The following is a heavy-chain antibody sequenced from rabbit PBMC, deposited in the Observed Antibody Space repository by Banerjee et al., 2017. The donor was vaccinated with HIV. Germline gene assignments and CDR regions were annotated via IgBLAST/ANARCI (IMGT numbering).Heavy chain of an antibody. CDR1: GFDFSTYS. D-gene: IGHD1-1*01. Sequence: QLVESGGGLVQPGASLKLSCKASGFDFSTYSMSWVRQAPGKGLEWIGYIVPIFGVTYYANWVNGRFTISSHNAQNTLYLELNSLTVADTATYFCARGIPHNLWGPGTLVTVS. CDR2: IVPIFGVT. J-gene: IGHJ4*01. V-gene: IGHV1S7*01. CDR3: ARGIPHNL.